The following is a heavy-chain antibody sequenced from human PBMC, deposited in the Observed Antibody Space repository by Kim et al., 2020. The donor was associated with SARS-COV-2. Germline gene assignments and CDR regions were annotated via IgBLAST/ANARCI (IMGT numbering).Heavy chain of an antibody. CDR3: ARGSSGSGSCCPLNY. CDR1: GFTFSSYW. J-gene: IGHJ4*02. V-gene: IGHV3-7*03. D-gene: IGHD3-10*01. CDR2: IKQDGSEK. Sequence: GGSLRLSCAASGFTFSSYWMSWVRQAPGKGLEWVANIKQDGSEKYYVDSVKGRFTISRDNAKNSLYLQMNSLRAEDTAVYYCARGSSGSGSCCPLNYWGQGTLVTVSS.